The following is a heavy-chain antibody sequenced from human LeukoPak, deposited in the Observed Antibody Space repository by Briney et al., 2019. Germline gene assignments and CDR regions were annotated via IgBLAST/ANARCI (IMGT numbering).Heavy chain of an antibody. Sequence: SETLSLTCTVSGGSISSYYWGWIRQPPGKGLEWIGHMYNSGSTNYNPSLKSRVTISVDTSKNQFSLKLSSVTAADTAVYYCARLPPSESAALDYWGQGTLVTVSS. V-gene: IGHV4-59*01. CDR2: MYNSGST. J-gene: IGHJ4*02. D-gene: IGHD3-3*01. CDR1: GGSISSYY. CDR3: ARLPPSESAALDY.